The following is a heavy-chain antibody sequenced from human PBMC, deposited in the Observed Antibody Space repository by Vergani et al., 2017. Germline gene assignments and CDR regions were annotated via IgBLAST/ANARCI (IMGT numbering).Heavy chain of an antibody. CDR3: VRDQVTMLRGSDALDI. CDR2: IRNKANDYTT. CDR1: GFIFSDHY. J-gene: IGHJ3*02. Sequence: EVQMVESGGGLVKPGGSLRLSCAASGFIFSDHYMDWVRQAPGKGLEWVGRIRNKANDYTTQYAASVKGRFTISRDDSKSIAYLQMNNLQTEDTAMYYCVRDQVTMLRGSDALDIWGQGTMVTVSS. V-gene: IGHV3-72*01. D-gene: IGHD3-10*01.